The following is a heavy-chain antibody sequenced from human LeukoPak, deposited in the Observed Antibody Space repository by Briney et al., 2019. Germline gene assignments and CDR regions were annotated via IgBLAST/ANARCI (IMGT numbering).Heavy chain of an antibody. V-gene: IGHV3-21*01. J-gene: IGHJ3*02. D-gene: IGHD3-22*01. CDR2: IGSSSSYI. Sequence: GGSLRLSCAASGFTFSSYSMNWVRQAPGKGLEWVSSIGSSSSYIYYADSVKGRFTISRDNAKNSLYLQMNSLRAEDTAVYYCARFYYDSSGFAFDIWGQGTMVTVSS. CDR3: ARFYYDSSGFAFDI. CDR1: GFTFSSYS.